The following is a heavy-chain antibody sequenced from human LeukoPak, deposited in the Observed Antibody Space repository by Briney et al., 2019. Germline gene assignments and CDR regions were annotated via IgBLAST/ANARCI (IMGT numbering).Heavy chain of an antibody. J-gene: IGHJ4*02. CDR1: GFSFNNYA. CDR2: ISYDGGDK. CDR3: AKDLIPGSLLAVAGPDVDY. Sequence: GGSLRLSCAASGFSFNNYAMYWVRQAPGKGLEWVALISYDGGDKYYADSVKGRFTISRDNSKNTLYLQMNSLRAEDTAVYYCAKDLIPGSLLAVAGPDVDYWGQGTLVTVSS. D-gene: IGHD6-19*01. V-gene: IGHV3-30*18.